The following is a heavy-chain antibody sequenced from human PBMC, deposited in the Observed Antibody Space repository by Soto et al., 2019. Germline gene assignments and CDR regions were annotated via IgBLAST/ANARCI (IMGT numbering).Heavy chain of an antibody. J-gene: IGHJ6*02. Sequence: QVQLVESGGGVVQPGKSLRLSCVASAFTFSDYSMHWVRQAPGKGLEWVAAISGEGRKKSYADSVKGRATLSRDNAKNTLYLQMDNLRAEDTAVQFCGRDLGGSGTPLEYYGMDVWGRGTTVTVSS. V-gene: IGHV3-30*04. D-gene: IGHD3-10*01. CDR1: AFTFSDYS. CDR2: ISGEGRKK. CDR3: GRDLGGSGTPLEYYGMDV.